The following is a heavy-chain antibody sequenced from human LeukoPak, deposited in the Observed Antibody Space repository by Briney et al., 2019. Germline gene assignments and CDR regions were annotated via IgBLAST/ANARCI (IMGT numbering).Heavy chain of an antibody. CDR2: IYHSGST. CDR3: ARIGYYYDRSGYYSWGLDY. Sequence: SETLSLTCTVSGVSISGYYWSWVRQPPGKGLEWIGEIYHSGSTNYNPSLKSRVTISVDKSKNQFSLKLSSVTAADTAVYYCARIGYYYDRSGYYSWGLDYWGQGTLVTVSS. D-gene: IGHD3-22*01. V-gene: IGHV4-34*01. CDR1: GVSISGYY. J-gene: IGHJ4*02.